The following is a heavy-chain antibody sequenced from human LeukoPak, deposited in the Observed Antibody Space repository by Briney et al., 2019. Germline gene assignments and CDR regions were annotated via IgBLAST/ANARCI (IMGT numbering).Heavy chain of an antibody. Sequence: ASVKVSCKASGYTFTAFYMHWVRQAPGQGLEWMGWISAYNGNTNYAQKLQGRVTMTTDTSTSTAYMELRSLRSGDTAVYYCARGSGSWYGDYWGQGTLVTVSS. J-gene: IGHJ4*02. CDR3: ARGSGSWYGDY. D-gene: IGHD6-13*01. CDR1: GYTFTAFY. V-gene: IGHV1-18*04. CDR2: ISAYNGNT.